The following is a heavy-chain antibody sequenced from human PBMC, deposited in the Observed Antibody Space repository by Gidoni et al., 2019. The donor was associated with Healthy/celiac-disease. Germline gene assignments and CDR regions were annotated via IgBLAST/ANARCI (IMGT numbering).Heavy chain of an antibody. Sequence: VQLLESGGGLVQPGGSLRLSCAALGFTFSSYAMSWVRQGSGKGLEWVSAISGSGGSTYYADSVKGRFTISRDNSKNTLYLQMNSLRAEDTAVYYCAKGLYGSGSYSVRAFDIWGQGTMVTVSS. CDR1: GFTFSSYA. CDR2: ISGSGGST. V-gene: IGHV3-23*01. D-gene: IGHD3-10*01. CDR3: AKGLYGSGSYSVRAFDI. J-gene: IGHJ3*02.